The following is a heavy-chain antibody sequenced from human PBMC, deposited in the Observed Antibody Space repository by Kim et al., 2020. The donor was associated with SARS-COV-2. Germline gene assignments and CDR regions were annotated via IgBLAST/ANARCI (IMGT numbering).Heavy chain of an antibody. V-gene: IGHV1-8*01. CDR3: ARGPQCKSGGCPYYFDY. J-gene: IGHJ4*02. CDR1: GYTFMNYD. CDR2: KSIDSGNA. D-gene: IGHD2-8*02. Sequence: ASVKVSCKASGYTFMNYDINWVRQAPGRGLEWIGWKSIDSGNAGYAQNFQGRVTMTRDTSISTTYMELSSLTFEDTAVYYCARGPQCKSGGCPYYFDYWAQGTLITVSS.